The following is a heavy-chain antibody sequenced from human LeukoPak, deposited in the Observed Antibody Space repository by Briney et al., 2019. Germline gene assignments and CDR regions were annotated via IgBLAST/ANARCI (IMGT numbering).Heavy chain of an antibody. D-gene: IGHD6-13*01. CDR3: ARGSSSNWISFDY. Sequence: SETLSLTCTVSGGSISSYYWSWIRQPPGKGLEWIGSIYHSGSTYYNPSLKSRVTISVDTSKNHFSLKLSSVTAADTAVYYCARGSSSNWISFDYWGQGTLVTVSS. J-gene: IGHJ4*02. CDR2: IYHSGST. V-gene: IGHV4-59*08. CDR1: GGSISSYY.